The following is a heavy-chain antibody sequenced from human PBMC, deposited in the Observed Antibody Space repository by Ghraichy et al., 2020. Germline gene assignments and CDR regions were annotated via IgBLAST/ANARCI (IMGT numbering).Heavy chain of an antibody. CDR3: ARVGALAGTEDYSHY. V-gene: IGHV1-69*05. D-gene: IGHD6-19*01. J-gene: IGHJ4*02. Sequence: SVKVSCKASGGTFSSYAISWVRQAPGQGLEWMGGIIPIFGTANYAQKFHDRVTMTTDTSTNTAYLELRSLRSDDTAVYFCARVGALAGTEDYSHYWGQGTLVSVSS. CDR1: GGTFSSYA. CDR2: IIPIFGTA.